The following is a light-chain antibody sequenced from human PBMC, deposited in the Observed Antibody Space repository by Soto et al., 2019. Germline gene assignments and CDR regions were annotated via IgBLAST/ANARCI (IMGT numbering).Light chain of an antibody. Sequence: QSLLTQPPSVSAAPGQKVTISCSGSNSNIGNNYVSWYQQFPGTAPKLLIYDNDKRPSGIPDRFSGSKSDTSGTLDIIGLQTGDEADYYCGTWDSRLSAVVFGGGTKLTVL. CDR1: NSNIGNNY. CDR3: GTWDSRLSAVV. J-gene: IGLJ3*02. V-gene: IGLV1-51*01. CDR2: DND.